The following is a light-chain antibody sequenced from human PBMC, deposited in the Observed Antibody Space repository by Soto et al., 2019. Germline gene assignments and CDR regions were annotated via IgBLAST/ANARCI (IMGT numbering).Light chain of an antibody. Sequence: DIVLTQSPATLSLSPGERATLSCRASQSVSSYLAWYQQKPGQAPRLLIYDASNRATGIPARFSGSGSGTDFTLTISSLEPEDFAVYYCQQRSNWPPWTFGQGTKVDSK. V-gene: IGKV3-11*01. CDR1: QSVSSY. CDR3: QQRSNWPPWT. CDR2: DAS. J-gene: IGKJ1*01.